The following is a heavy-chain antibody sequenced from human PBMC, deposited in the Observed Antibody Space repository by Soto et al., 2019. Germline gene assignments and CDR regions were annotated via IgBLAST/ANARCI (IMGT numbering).Heavy chain of an antibody. D-gene: IGHD5-18*01. V-gene: IGHV1-58*01. CDR3: AADDHTAMATYYYYGMDV. Sequence: GASVKVSCKASGFTFTSSAVQWVRQARGQRLEWIGWIVVGSGNTNYAQKFQERVTITRDMSTSTAYMELSSLRSEDTAVYYCAADDHTAMATYYYYGMDVWGQGTTVTVSS. CDR2: IVVGSGNT. CDR1: GFTFTSSA. J-gene: IGHJ6*02.